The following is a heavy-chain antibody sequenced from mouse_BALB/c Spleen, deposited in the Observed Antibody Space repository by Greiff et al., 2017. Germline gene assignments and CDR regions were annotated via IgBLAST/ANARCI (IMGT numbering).Heavy chain of an antibody. D-gene: IGHD1-1*01. J-gene: IGHJ4*01. CDR2: ISSGSSTI. CDR1: GFTFSSFG. Sequence: EVMLVESGGGLVQPGGSRKLSCAASGFTFSSFGMHWVRQAPEKGLEWVAYISSGSSTIYYADTVKGRFTISRDNPKNTLFLQMTSLRSEDTAMYYCARAGGSSYDYYAMDYWGQGTSVTVSS. CDR3: ARAGGSSYDYYAMDY. V-gene: IGHV5-17*02.